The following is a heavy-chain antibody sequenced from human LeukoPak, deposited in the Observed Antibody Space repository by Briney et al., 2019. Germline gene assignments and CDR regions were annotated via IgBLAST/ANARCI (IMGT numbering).Heavy chain of an antibody. V-gene: IGHV3-66*01. CDR1: GFTVSSNY. CDR2: IYSGGST. J-gene: IGHJ4*02. D-gene: IGHD5-12*01. Sequence: PGGSLRLSCAASGFTVSSNYMSWVRQAPGKGLEWVSVIYSGGSTYYADSVKGRFTISRDNSKNTLYLQMNSLRAEDTAVYYCARATSGYGWGFDYWGQGTLVTVSS. CDR3: ARATSGYGWGFDY.